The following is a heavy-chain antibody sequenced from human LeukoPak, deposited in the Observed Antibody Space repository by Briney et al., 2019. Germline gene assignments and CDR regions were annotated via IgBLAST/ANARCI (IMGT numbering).Heavy chain of an antibody. J-gene: IGHJ3*02. D-gene: IGHD3-10*01. V-gene: IGHV3-7*01. CDR3: ARVKYYYGSGSYYEGDAFDI. CDR2: IKQDGSEK. Sequence: GGSLRLSCAASGFTFSSYWMSWVRQAPGKGLEWVANIKQDGSEKYYVDSVKGRFTISRDNAKNSLYLQMNSLRAEDTAVYYCARVKYYYGSGSYYEGDAFDIWGQGTMVTVSS. CDR1: GFTFSSYW.